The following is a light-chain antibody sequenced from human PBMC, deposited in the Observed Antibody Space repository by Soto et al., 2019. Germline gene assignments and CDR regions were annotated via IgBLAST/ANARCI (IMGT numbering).Light chain of an antibody. CDR2: AAS. J-gene: IGKJ4*01. CDR1: QDISSY. Sequence: DIQLTQSPSFLSASVGDRVTITCRTSQDISSYLAWYQQKPGKAPQLLISAASTLQSGVPSRFSGSGSGTEFNLTISSLQPEDFATYYCQHLKSYPLSFGGGTNVEI. CDR3: QHLKSYPLS. V-gene: IGKV1-9*01.